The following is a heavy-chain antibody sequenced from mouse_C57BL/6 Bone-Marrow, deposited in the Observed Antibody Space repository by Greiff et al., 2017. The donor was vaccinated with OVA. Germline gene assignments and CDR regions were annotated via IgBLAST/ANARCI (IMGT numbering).Heavy chain of an antibody. CDR2: IDPSDSET. CDR3: ARGGSYEGWYFDV. D-gene: IGHD2-12*01. CDR1: GYTFTSYW. Sequence: QVQLQQPGAELVRPGSSVKLSCKASGYTFTSYWMHWVKQRPIQGLEWIGNIDPSDSETHYNQKFKDKATLTVDKSSSTAYMQLSSLTSEDSAVYYCARGGSYEGWYFDVWGTGTTVTVSS. V-gene: IGHV1-52*01. J-gene: IGHJ1*03.